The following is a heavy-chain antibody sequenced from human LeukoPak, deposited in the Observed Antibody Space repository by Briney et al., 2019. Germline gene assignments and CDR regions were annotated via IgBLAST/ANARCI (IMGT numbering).Heavy chain of an antibody. CDR2: ISSRSSYI. V-gene: IGHV3-21*01. D-gene: IGHD2-21*02. J-gene: IGHJ4*02. CDR1: DFNFNTYT. CDR3: AKIDDYYKHFDS. Sequence: KPGGSLRLSCTASDFNFNTYTIDWVRQAPGKGLEWVSSISSRSSYIYYADALRDRFSTSRDNAKNSVYLQMDGLRVEDTVVYYCAKIDDYYKHFDSWGQGTLVTVSS.